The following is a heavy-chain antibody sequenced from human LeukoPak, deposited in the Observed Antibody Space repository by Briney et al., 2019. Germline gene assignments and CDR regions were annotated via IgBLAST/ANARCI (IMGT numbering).Heavy chain of an antibody. CDR3: ARDRRTKQQLVYNWFDP. Sequence: GGSLRLSCAASGFTFSSYWMSWVRQAPGKGLEWVANIKQDGSEKYYVDSVKGRFTISRDNAKNSLYLQMNSLRAEDTAVYYCARDRRTKQQLVYNWFDPWAREPWSPSPQ. J-gene: IGHJ5*02. CDR2: IKQDGSEK. CDR1: GFTFSSYW. D-gene: IGHD6-13*01. V-gene: IGHV3-7*01.